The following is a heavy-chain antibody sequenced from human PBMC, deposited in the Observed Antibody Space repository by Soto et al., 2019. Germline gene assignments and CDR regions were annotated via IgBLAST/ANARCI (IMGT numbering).Heavy chain of an antibody. D-gene: IGHD3-9*01. Sequence: SVKVSCKASGFTFTSSAVQWVRQARGQRLEWIGWIVVGSGNTNYAQKFQERVTITRDMSTSTTYMELSSLRSEDTAVYYCAADGLDILTGYSYGMDVWGQGTTVTVSS. J-gene: IGHJ6*02. CDR1: GFTFTSSA. CDR3: AADGLDILTGYSYGMDV. V-gene: IGHV1-58*01. CDR2: IVVGSGNT.